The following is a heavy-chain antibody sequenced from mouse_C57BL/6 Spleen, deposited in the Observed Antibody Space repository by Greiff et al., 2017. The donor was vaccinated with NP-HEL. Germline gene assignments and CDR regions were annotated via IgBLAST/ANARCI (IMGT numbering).Heavy chain of an antibody. Sequence: DVQLQESGPGLVKPSQSLSLTCSVTGYSITSGYYWNWIRQFPGNKLEWMGYISYDGSNNYNPSLKNRISITRDTSKNQFFLKLNSVTTEDTATYYCARGYDPYAMDYWGQGTSVTVSS. J-gene: IGHJ4*01. CDR1: GYSITSGYY. V-gene: IGHV3-6*01. CDR3: ARGYDPYAMDY. D-gene: IGHD2-3*01. CDR2: ISYDGSN.